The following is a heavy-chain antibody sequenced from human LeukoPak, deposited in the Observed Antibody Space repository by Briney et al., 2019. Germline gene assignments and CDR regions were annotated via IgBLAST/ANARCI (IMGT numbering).Heavy chain of an antibody. V-gene: IGHV3-30*03. CDR3: ARQMTSTRLFDS. Sequence: GGSLRLSCPTSGFSFSIYWMSWVRQSPDKGLEWVALIGSDGTKKYYADSVQGRFTVSRENSKNTLFLQMDTVRADDTAVYFCARQMTSTRLFDSWGQGTLVTVSS. CDR1: GFSFSIYW. J-gene: IGHJ4*02. D-gene: IGHD5/OR15-5a*01. CDR2: IGSDGTKK.